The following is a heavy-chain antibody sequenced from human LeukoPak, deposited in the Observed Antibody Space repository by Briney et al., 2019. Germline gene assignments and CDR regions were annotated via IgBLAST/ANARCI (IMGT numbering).Heavy chain of an antibody. D-gene: IGHD6-6*01. J-gene: IGHJ4*02. Sequence: ASVKVSCKASGYTFTNYYMHWVRQAPGQGLEWMAIINPSDGGTHYAQQFQGRVTMTRDTSTSTVYMELSSLRSEDTAVYYCARDGPRIAALGEDFDYWGQGTLVTVSS. CDR2: INPSDGGT. CDR3: ARDGPRIAALGEDFDY. V-gene: IGHV1-46*01. CDR1: GYTFTNYY.